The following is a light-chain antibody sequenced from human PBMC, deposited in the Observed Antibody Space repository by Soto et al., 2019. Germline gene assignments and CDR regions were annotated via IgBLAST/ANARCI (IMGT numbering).Light chain of an antibody. Sequence: QLVLTQSPSASASLGASVKLTCTLSSGHSSYAIAWHQQQPEKGPRYLMNLNSDGSHRKGDGIPDRFSGSSSGAERYLTISSPQYEDGADHYSQTWGTGIHVVFGGGTKLAVL. J-gene: IGLJ2*01. CDR1: SGHSSYA. CDR2: LNSDGSH. CDR3: QTWGTGIHVV. V-gene: IGLV4-69*01.